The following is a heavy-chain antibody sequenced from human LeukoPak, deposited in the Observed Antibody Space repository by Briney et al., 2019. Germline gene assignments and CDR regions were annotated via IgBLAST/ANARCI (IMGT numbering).Heavy chain of an antibody. CDR1: GGSISSYY. J-gene: IGHJ4*02. D-gene: IGHD3-10*01. Sequence: PSETLSLTCTVSGGSISSYYWSWIRQPPGKGLEWIGYISYNGTTNYNPSLKSRLTISLDTSKKQFSLKLSSVIAADTAVYYCASDGGQGYWGQGILVTVSP. CDR3: ASDGGQGY. V-gene: IGHV4-59*08. CDR2: ISYNGTT.